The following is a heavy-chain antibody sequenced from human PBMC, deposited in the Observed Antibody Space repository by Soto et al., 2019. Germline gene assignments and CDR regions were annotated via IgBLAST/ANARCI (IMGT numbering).Heavy chain of an antibody. V-gene: IGHV4-31*03. D-gene: IGHD3-22*01. CDR1: GDSISRIDYY. CDR2: IYFRGNT. CDR3: AREGGSYDSGGYLIRGAFDI. Sequence: SENLSLTCSVSGDSISRIDYYWTWIRQHPEKGLEWIGNIYFRGNTYYSPSLESRLTISVDTSKNQFSLKLTSVTAADTAVYYCAREGGSYDSGGYLIRGAFDIWGQGTMVTVSS. J-gene: IGHJ3*02.